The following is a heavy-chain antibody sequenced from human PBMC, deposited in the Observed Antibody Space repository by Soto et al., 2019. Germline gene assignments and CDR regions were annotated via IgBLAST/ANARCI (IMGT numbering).Heavy chain of an antibody. CDR1: VGSITSGAYY. CDR3: ARYYFDSSGYYNWFEP. Sequence: TLSLTCAFSVGSITSGAYYCTWIRQHPWKGLEWIAYIHYSGRTYYNPSLKSRVTISVDTSNNQFSLKLSSVTAADTAVYYCARYYFDSSGYYNWFEPWGQGTLVSVS. D-gene: IGHD3-22*01. V-gene: IGHV4-31*11. CDR2: IHYSGRT. J-gene: IGHJ5*02.